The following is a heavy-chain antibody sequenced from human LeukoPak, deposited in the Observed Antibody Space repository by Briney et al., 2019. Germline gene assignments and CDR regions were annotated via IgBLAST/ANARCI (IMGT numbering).Heavy chain of an antibody. V-gene: IGHV4-39*07. CDR2: IYYSGST. D-gene: IGHD3-10*01. CDR3: ARTWFGEGGIDY. CDR1: GGSISSSSYY. J-gene: IGHJ4*02. Sequence: PSETLSLTCTVSGGSISSSSYYWGWIRQPPGKGLEWIGSIYYSGSTYYNPSLKSRVTISVDTSKNQFSLKLSSVTAADTAVYYCARTWFGEGGIDYWGQGTLVTVSS.